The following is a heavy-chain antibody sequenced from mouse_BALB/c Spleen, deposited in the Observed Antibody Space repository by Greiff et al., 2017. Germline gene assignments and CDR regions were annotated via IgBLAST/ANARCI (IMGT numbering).Heavy chain of an antibody. CDR1: GFNIKDTY. J-gene: IGHJ3*01. V-gene: IGHV14-3*02. CDR2: IDPANGNT. D-gene: IGHD2-4*01. CDR3: ARQYDYDRVAY. Sequence: EVQLQQSGAELVKPGASVKLSCTASGFNIKDTYMHWVKQRPEQGLEWIGRIDPANGNTKYDPKFQGKATITADTSSNTAYLQLSSLTSEDTAVYYCARQYDYDRVAYWGQGTLVTVSA.